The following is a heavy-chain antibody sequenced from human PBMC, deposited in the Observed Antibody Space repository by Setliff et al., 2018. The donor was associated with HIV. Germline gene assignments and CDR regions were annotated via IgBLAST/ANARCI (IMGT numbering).Heavy chain of an antibody. CDR1: GFTFSNYA. CDR2: IGGSGFGT. J-gene: IGHJ6*03. D-gene: IGHD2-21*01. CDR3: AKRRVCNTSCYIVDYMDV. Sequence: PGGSLRLSCAASGFTFSNYAMGWVRQGPGKGLEWVPTIGGSGFGTYYADSVKGRFTISRDNSKNTLYLQMNSLRAEDTAIYYCAKRRVCNTSCYIVDYMDVWGKGTTVTVSS. V-gene: IGHV3-23*01.